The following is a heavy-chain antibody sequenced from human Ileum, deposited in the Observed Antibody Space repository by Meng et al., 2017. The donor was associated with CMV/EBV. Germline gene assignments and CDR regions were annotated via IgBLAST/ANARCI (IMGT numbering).Heavy chain of an antibody. V-gene: IGHV3-23*01. Sequence: GGSLKISCAASGFTFSAYAMCWVRQAPGKGLEWVSAISSRGDSTYYADSVKGRFTLSRDNTRNTLFLQMSSLRAEDTAIYYCAKSWSSLLYYYYGMDVWGQGTTVTVSS. J-gene: IGHJ6*02. CDR2: ISSRGDST. CDR3: AKSWSSLLYYYYGMDV. CDR1: GFTFSAYA. D-gene: IGHD2/OR15-2a*01.